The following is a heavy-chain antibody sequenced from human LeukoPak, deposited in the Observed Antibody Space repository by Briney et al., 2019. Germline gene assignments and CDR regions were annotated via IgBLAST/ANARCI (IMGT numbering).Heavy chain of an antibody. CDR1: GGSISSYY. CDR2: IYTTGST. Sequence: SETLSLTCTVSGGSISSYYWTWIRQPAGKGLEWIGRIYTTGSTNYNPSLNSRVTMSVDTSKNQFSLKLSSVTAADTAVYYCARDLGRYFDWLLSPLFDYWGQGTLVTVSS. CDR3: ARDLGRYFDWLLSPLFDY. D-gene: IGHD3-9*01. J-gene: IGHJ4*02. V-gene: IGHV4-4*07.